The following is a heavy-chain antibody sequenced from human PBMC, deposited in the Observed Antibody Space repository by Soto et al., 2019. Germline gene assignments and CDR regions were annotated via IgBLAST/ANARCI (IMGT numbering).Heavy chain of an antibody. Sequence: SETLSLTCAVYGGSFSGYYWTWIRQPPGTGLEWIGEINHSGSTNYNPSLKSRVTISVDTSKNQFSLKLTSVTAADTAVYYCARVGGFGATTIDYWGQGTLVTVSS. CDR2: INHSGST. D-gene: IGHD3-10*01. J-gene: IGHJ4*02. CDR1: GGSFSGYY. V-gene: IGHV4-34*01. CDR3: ARVGGFGATTIDY.